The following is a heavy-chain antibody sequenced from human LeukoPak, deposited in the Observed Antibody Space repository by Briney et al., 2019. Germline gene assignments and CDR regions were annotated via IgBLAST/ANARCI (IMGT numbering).Heavy chain of an antibody. D-gene: IGHD3-22*01. CDR1: GFTFSVYY. Sequence: GGSLRLSCAASGFTFSVYYMSWIRQAPGKGLEWVSYISSSGSTIYYADSVKGRFTISRDNAKNSLYLQMNSLRAEDTAVYYCARLATNYYDSSGYYYDYFDYWGQGTLVTVSS. J-gene: IGHJ4*02. V-gene: IGHV3-11*01. CDR3: ARLATNYYDSSGYYYDYFDY. CDR2: ISSSGSTI.